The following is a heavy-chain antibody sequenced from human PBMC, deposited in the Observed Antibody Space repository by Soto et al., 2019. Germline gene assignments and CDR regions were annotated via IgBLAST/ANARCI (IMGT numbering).Heavy chain of an antibody. CDR2: IYPGDSDT. D-gene: IGHD2-2*01. V-gene: IGHV5-51*01. CDR3: ARRAVGYCSSTSCYWFDP. Sequence: GESLKISCKGSGYSFTSYWIGWVRQMPGKGLEWMGIIYPGDSDTRYSPSFQGQVTISADKSISTAYLQWSSLKASDTAMYYCARRAVGYCSSTSCYWFDPWGQGTLVTVS. CDR1: GYSFTSYW. J-gene: IGHJ5*02.